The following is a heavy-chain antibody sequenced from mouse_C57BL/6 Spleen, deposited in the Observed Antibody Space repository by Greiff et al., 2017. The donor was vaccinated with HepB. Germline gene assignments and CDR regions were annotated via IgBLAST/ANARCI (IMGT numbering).Heavy chain of an antibody. D-gene: IGHD2-5*01. CDR3: ASESNYVFDY. CDR1: GYTFTDYY. J-gene: IGHJ2*01. Sequence: EVQLQQSGPVLVKPGASVKMSCKASGYTFTDYYMNWVKQSHGKSLEWIGVINPYNGGTSYNQKFKGKATLTVDKSSSTAYMELNSLTSEDSAVYYCASESNYVFDYWGQGTTLTVSS. CDR2: INPYNGGT. V-gene: IGHV1-19*01.